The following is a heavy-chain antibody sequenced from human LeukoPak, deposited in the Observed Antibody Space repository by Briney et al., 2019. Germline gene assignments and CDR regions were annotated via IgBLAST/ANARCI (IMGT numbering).Heavy chain of an antibody. V-gene: IGHV3-23*01. D-gene: IGHD3-22*01. CDR3: AKDANYYDSSGYLIPFDY. J-gene: IGHJ4*02. CDR2: ISGNGHQT. Sequence: PGGSRRLSCSASGFTFSRFAMTWVRQLPGRGLEWVSSISGNGHQTYYADSVKGRFSVSRDNSKNILYLQMDSLRADDSALYYCAKDANYYDSSGYLIPFDYWGQGTLDTLSS. CDR1: GFTFSRFA.